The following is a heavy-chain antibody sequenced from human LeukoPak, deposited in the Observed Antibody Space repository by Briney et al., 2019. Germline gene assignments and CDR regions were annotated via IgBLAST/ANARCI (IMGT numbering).Heavy chain of an antibody. V-gene: IGHV3-23*01. D-gene: IGHD2-2*01. J-gene: IGHJ4*02. CDR1: GFTFSSYA. CDR2: ISGSGGST. Sequence: GGSLRLSCAASGFTFSSYAMSWVRQAPGKGLEWVSAISGSGGSTYYADSVKGRFTISRDNSENTLYLQMNSLRAEDTAVYYCAKLPILYCSSTSCYLWGQGTLVTVSS. CDR3: AKLPILYCSSTSCYL.